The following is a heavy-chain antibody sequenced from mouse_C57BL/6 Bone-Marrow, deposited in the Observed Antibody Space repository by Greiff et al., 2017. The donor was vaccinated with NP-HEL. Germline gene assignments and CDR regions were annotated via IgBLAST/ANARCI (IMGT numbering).Heavy chain of an antibody. D-gene: IGHD1-1*01. CDR1: GYSITSGYY. CDR3: ARYYYGSSYYWYFDV. J-gene: IGHJ1*03. Sequence: ESGPGLVKPSQSLSLTCSVTGYSITSGYYWNWIRQFPGNKLEWMGYISYDGSNNYNPSLKNRISITRDTSKNQFFLKLNSVTTEDTATYYCARYYYGSSYYWYFDVWGTGTTVTVAS. V-gene: IGHV3-6*01. CDR2: ISYDGSN.